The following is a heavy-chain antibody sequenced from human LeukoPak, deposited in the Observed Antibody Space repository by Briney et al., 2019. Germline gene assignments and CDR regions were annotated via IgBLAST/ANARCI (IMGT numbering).Heavy chain of an antibody. J-gene: IGHJ4*02. Sequence: PSETLSLTCTVSGGSISSYYWSWIRQPPGKGLEWIGYIYYSGSTNYNPSLKSRVTISVDTSKNQFSLKLSSVTAADTAVYYCAREAWGSFDYWDQGTLVTVSS. CDR3: AREAWGSFDY. CDR2: IYYSGST. D-gene: IGHD7-27*01. CDR1: GGSISSYY. V-gene: IGHV4-59*01.